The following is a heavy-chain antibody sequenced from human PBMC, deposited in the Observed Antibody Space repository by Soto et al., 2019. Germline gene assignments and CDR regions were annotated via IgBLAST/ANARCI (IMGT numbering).Heavy chain of an antibody. CDR2: TGSGTGPG. V-gene: IGHV1-69*06. J-gene: IGHJ4*02. Sequence: SVKVSCKAPRDTFTSYYINWVRQAPGQGLEWMGGTGSGTGPGNHAQKFQGRLTVTADKSTSTVYMELTNLSSEDTAVYYCARRDSGGFYRFFDSWGQGTLVTVSS. D-gene: IGHD2-15*01. CDR3: ARRDSGGFYRFFDS. CDR1: RDTFTSYY.